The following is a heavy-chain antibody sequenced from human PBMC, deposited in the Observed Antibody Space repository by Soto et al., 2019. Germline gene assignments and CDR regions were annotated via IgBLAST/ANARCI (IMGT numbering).Heavy chain of an antibody. CDR1: GFTFSNYA. J-gene: IGHJ3*01. Sequence: EVHLVESGGGLVQPGGSLRVSCAASGFTFSNYAMNWVRQAPGKGLEWVSYISIGSGSIFYADSVKGRFTISRDDAKNSLCLQMNTLRDEDTAVYYCVRDDRWAFDFWGQGTMVTVSS. CDR3: VRDDRWAFDF. CDR2: ISIGSGSI. D-gene: IGHD3-22*01. V-gene: IGHV3-48*02.